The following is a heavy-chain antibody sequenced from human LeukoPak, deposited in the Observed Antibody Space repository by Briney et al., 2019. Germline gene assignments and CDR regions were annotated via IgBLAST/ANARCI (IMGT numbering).Heavy chain of an antibody. J-gene: IGHJ3*02. D-gene: IGHD3-3*01. CDR1: GFTFSSYG. CDR2: ISYDGSNE. CDR3: ARTYDFGRGPPGDAFDN. Sequence: GGSLRLSCVASGFTFSSYGMHWVRQAPGKGLEWVSVISYDGSNEYYADSVKGRFTISRDNFKNTLYLQMNSLRAEDTAVYYCARTYDFGRGPPGDAFDNWGQGTLVTVPS. V-gene: IGHV3-30*03.